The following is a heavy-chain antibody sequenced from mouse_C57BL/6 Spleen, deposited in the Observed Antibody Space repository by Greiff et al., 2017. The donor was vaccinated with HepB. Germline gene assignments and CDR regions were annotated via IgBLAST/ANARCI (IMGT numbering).Heavy chain of an antibody. J-gene: IGHJ1*03. V-gene: IGHV3-6*01. Sequence: EVKLQESGPGLVKPSQSLSLTCSVTGYSITSGYYWNWIRQFPGNKLEWMGYISYDGSNNYNPSLKNRISITRDTSKNQFFLKLNSVTTEDTATYYCARDGTTVVAWYFDVWGTGTTVTVSS. CDR1: GYSITSGYY. D-gene: IGHD1-1*01. CDR2: ISYDGSN. CDR3: ARDGTTVVAWYFDV.